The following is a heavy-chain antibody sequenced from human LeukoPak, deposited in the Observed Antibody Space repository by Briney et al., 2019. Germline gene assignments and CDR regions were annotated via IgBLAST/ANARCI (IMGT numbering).Heavy chain of an antibody. J-gene: IGHJ3*02. CDR1: GYTFTGYY. D-gene: IGHD2-15*01. Sequence: ASVKVSCKASGYTFTGYYMHWERQAPGQGLEWMGWINPNSGGTNYAQKFQGRVTMTRDTSISTAYMELSRLRSDDTAVYYCARAVSELVVVAATDAFDIWGQGTMVTVSS. V-gene: IGHV1-2*02. CDR3: ARAVSELVVVAATDAFDI. CDR2: INPNSGGT.